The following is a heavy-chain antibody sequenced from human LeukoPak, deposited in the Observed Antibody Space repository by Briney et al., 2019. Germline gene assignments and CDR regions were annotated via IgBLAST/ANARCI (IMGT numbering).Heavy chain of an antibody. CDR2: IYHSGST. D-gene: IGHD2-2*01. CDR3: ARGRQLNDY. J-gene: IGHJ4*01. CDR1: GYSISSGYY. V-gene: IGHV4-38-2*01. Sequence: SETLSLTCAVSGYSISSGYYWGWIRPPPGKGLEWIGTIYHSGSTYYNPSLKSRVTISLDTSKNQFSLKLTSVTAADTAVYYCARGRQLNDYWGQGTLATVSS.